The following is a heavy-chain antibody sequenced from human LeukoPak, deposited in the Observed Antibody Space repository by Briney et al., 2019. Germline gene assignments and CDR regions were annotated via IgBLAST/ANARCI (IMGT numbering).Heavy chain of an antibody. V-gene: IGHV3-23*01. CDR3: AKCGNSGCHLIDY. Sequence: GGSLRLSCAASGFTFTTNAMSWVRQAPGKGLEWVSAISGRTGATNYADSEKGRFTISRDNSKSTLYLQMDSLRAEDTAVYYCAKCGNSGCHLIDYWGQGTLVTVSS. CDR1: GFTFTTNA. CDR2: ISGRTGAT. J-gene: IGHJ4*02. D-gene: IGHD5-12*01.